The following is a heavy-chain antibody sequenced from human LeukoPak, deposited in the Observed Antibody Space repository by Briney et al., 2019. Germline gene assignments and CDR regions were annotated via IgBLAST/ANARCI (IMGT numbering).Heavy chain of an antibody. V-gene: IGHV3-23*01. CDR1: GFTFSSYA. CDR3: ARDRGSGSGSSDY. CDR2: ISGSGGRT. J-gene: IGHJ4*02. Sequence: GGSLRLSCAASGFTFSSYALSWFRQAPGKGLEWVSDISGSGGRTYYADSVRGRFTVSRDSSRNTLYLQMNSLRAEDTAVYYCARDRGSGSGSSDYWGQGTLVTVSS. D-gene: IGHD3-10*01.